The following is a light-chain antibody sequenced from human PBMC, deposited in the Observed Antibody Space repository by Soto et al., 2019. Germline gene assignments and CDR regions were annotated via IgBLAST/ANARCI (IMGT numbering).Light chain of an antibody. CDR3: QQYTNTNNPWM. Sequence: DIRVTQSTPTLSASVGDRVTITCRASQTITTWMAWYQQKPGKAPKLLVYDASTLQSGVATRFSGSGSGTEFTLIISGLQPEASATYYCQQYTNTNNPWMFGQGTKVDI. V-gene: IGKV1-5*01. CDR2: DAS. CDR1: QTITTW. J-gene: IGKJ1*01.